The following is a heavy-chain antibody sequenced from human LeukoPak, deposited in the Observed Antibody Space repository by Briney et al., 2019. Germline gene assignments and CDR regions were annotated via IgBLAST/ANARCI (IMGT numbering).Heavy chain of an antibody. CDR2: IYDSGST. J-gene: IGHJ4*02. CDR1: GGSIRSSYYY. V-gene: IGHV4-39*01. D-gene: IGHD4-17*01. CDR3: ARDPDGEVDY. Sequence: SETLSLTCTVSGGSIRSSYYYWGWIRQPPGKGLEWIGSIYDSGSTYYNPSLKSRVTISVDTSKNQFSLKLSSVTAADTAVYYCARDPDGEVDYWGQGTLVTVSS.